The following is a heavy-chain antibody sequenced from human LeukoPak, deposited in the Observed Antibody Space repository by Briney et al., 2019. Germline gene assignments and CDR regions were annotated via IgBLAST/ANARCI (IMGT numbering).Heavy chain of an antibody. Sequence: ASVKVSCKVSGYTLTELSMHWVRQAPGKGLEWVGGFDPEDGETIYAQKFQGRVTMTEDTSTDTAYMELSSLRSEDTAVYYCATDPLYCSGGSCYWFDYWGQGTLVTVSS. CDR1: GYTLTELS. CDR2: FDPEDGET. CDR3: ATDPLYCSGGSCYWFDY. J-gene: IGHJ4*02. D-gene: IGHD2-15*01. V-gene: IGHV1-24*01.